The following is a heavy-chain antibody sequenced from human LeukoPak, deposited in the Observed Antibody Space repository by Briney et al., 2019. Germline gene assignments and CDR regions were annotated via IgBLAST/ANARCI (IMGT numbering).Heavy chain of an antibody. CDR3: ARRMGATPVGNAFDI. CDR1: GFIFSGYA. V-gene: IGHV3-30-3*01. D-gene: IGHD1-26*01. J-gene: IGHJ3*02. CDR2: ISYDGSNK. Sequence: PGGSLRLSCAASGFIFSGYAMHWVRQAPGKGLEWMAIISYDGSNKDCADSVKGRFTISRDNSKNTLYLQVNGLRTEDTAVYYCARRMGATPVGNAFDIWGQGTMVTVSS.